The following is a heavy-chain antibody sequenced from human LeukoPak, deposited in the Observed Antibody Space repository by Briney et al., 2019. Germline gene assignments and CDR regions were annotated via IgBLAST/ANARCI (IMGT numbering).Heavy chain of an antibody. CDR1: GYTFTSYD. D-gene: IGHD1-26*01. V-gene: IGHV1-8*03. CDR3: ARPNYGGTYDYWYFDL. Sequence: GASVKVSCKASGYTFTSYDINWVRQATGQGLEWMGWMNPNSGNTGYAQKFQGGVTITRNTSISTAYMELSSLRSEDTAVYYCARPNYGGTYDYWYFDLWGRGTLVTVSS. J-gene: IGHJ2*01. CDR2: MNPNSGNT.